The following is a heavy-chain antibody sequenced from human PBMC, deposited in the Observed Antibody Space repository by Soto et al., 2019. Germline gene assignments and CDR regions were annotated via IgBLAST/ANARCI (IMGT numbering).Heavy chain of an antibody. CDR3: ARGGAWFTDY. V-gene: IGHV3-7*01. CDR1: GFTFSNYW. CDR2: INRDGSDK. Sequence: EVQLVESGGDLVQPGGSLRLSCAASGFTFSNYWMTWVCQAPGKGLEYMGNINRDGSDKYYVDSVKGRFTISRDNAKNSLYLQMKSLTAEDTAVYYCARGGAWFTDYWGQGTLVTVSS. J-gene: IGHJ4*02. D-gene: IGHD3-22*01.